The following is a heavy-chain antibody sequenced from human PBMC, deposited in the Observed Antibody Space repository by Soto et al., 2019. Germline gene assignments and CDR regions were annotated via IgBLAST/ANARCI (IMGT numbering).Heavy chain of an antibody. D-gene: IGHD2-21*01. Sequence: QVQLQESGPRLVRPSGALSLTCSVSGASITSGHWWTWFRLSPGKGLVWIAEISDRGSAYSNPSLESRDNLSDDKSHNLFSLRLNSVTAADTDIYYCTSSTHAVIGCFNSKSVNDGLVTGMDLWGPGTTVTVSS. CDR1: GASITSGHW. J-gene: IGHJ6*02. CDR2: ISDRGSA. CDR3: TSSTHAVIGCFNSKSVNDGLVTGMDL. V-gene: IGHV4-4*02.